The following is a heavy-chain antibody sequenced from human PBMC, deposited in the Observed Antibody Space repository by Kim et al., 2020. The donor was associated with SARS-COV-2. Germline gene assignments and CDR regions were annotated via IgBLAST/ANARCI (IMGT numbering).Heavy chain of an antibody. CDR3: AKEFDYDSLDAHDI. J-gene: IGHJ3*02. Sequence: GGSLRLSCAASGFTFSSNAMSWVRQAPGKGLEWVSVIYSGGSSTYYADSVKGRITISSDNSKKTLYLQMNSLRAEDTAVYYCAKEFDYDSLDAHDIWGQG. D-gene: IGHD3-22*01. CDR1: GFTFSSNA. V-gene: IGHV3-23*03. CDR2: IYSGGSST.